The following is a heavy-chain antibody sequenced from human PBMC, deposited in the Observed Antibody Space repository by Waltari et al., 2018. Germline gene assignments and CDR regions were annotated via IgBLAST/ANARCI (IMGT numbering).Heavy chain of an antibody. J-gene: IGHJ4*02. Sequence: QVQLVQSGAEVKKPGASVKVSCKASGYIFTGYYMHWVRQAPGQGLEWMGWINPNSGGTNYAQRFQCRVTMTRDTSISTVYMELSSLRSDDTAVYYCARCLAGLRFLQWLHFDSWGQGTLVTVSS. CDR2: INPNSGGT. CDR3: ARCLAGLRFLQWLHFDS. D-gene: IGHD3-3*01. V-gene: IGHV1-2*02. CDR1: GYIFTGYY.